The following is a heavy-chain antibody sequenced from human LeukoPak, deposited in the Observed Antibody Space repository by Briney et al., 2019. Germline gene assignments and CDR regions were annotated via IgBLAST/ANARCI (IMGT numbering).Heavy chain of an antibody. D-gene: IGHD5-12*01. CDR1: GYTFTGYY. V-gene: IGHV1-2*02. J-gene: IGHJ4*02. CDR3: ARVGIDDSGYDSAPARGY. CDR2: INPNSGGT. Sequence: GASVKVSCKASGYTFTGYYMHWVRQAPGQGLEWMGWINPNSGGTNYAQKFQGRVTMTRDTSISTAYMELSRLRSDGTAVYYCARVGIDDSGYDSAPARGYWGQGTLVTVSS.